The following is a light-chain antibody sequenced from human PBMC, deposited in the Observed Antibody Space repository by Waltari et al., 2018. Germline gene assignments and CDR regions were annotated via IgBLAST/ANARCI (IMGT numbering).Light chain of an antibody. V-gene: IGKV3-20*01. J-gene: IGKJ2*01. CDR3: QQYGDSPLYT. CDR2: DAP. Sequence: LTHPPGCLCWTQGERDTPSCRASQSAAIIYLARYQQKPGQAPRRLIYDAPTRATSSPAWFISSRSARDFSLPTSRLQPHDFAVSYCQQYGDSPLYTFGRGTKLEIK. CDR1: QSAAIIY.